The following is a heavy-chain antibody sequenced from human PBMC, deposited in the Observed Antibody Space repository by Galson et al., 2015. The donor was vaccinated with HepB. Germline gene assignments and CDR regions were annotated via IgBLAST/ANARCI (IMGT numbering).Heavy chain of an antibody. CDR2: ISWNSGSI. D-gene: IGHD3-3*01. CDR3: AKGRRITIFGPLDV. J-gene: IGHJ6*04. V-gene: IGHV3-9*01. CDR1: GLTFDNYA. Sequence: SLRLSCAASGLTFDNYAMHWVRQAPGKGLEWVSGISWNSGSIGYADSVKGRFTISRDNAKNSLYLQMNSLRAEDTALYYCAKGRRITIFGPLDVWGKGTTVTVSS.